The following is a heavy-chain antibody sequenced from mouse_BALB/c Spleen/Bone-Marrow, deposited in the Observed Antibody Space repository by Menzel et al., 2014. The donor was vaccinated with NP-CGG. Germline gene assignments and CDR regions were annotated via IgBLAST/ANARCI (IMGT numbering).Heavy chain of an antibody. J-gene: IGHJ3*01. CDR2: INPSNGGT. V-gene: IGHV1S81*02. CDR3: VRGGYDVGTFAY. CDR1: GYTFTSYY. Sequence: GAELVKPGASVKLSCKASGYTFTSYYLYWVKQRPGQGLEWIGEINPSNGGTNFNERFKSKASLTVDKSSSTAYMHLKGLTSEDSAVYYCVRGGYDVGTFAYWGQGTLVTVSA. D-gene: IGHD2-14*01.